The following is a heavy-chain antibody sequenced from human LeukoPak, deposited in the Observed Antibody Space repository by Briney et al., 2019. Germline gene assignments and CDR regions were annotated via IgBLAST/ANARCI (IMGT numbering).Heavy chain of an antibody. V-gene: IGHV4-34*01. CDR3: ARGRYCSSTSCANDY. J-gene: IGHJ4*02. Sequence: SETLSLTCAVYGGSFSGYYWSWIRQPPGKGLEWIGEINHSGSTNYNPSLKSRVTISVDTSKNQFSLKLSSVTAADTAVYYCARGRYCSSTSCANDYWGQGTPVTVSS. D-gene: IGHD2-2*01. CDR1: GGSFSGYY. CDR2: INHSGST.